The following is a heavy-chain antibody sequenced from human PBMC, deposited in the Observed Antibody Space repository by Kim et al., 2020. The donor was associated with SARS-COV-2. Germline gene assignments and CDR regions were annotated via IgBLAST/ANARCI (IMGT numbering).Heavy chain of an antibody. J-gene: IGHJ3*02. Sequence: SHTLSLTCAISGDSVSSNSAAWNWIRQSPSRGLEWLGRTYYRSKWYNDYAVSVKSRITINPDTSKNQFSLQLNSVTPEDAAVYYCARVVDFVVVPAATNAFDIWGQGTMVTVSS. D-gene: IGHD2-2*03. V-gene: IGHV6-1*01. CDR3: ARVVDFVVVPAATNAFDI. CDR1: GDSVSSNSAA. CDR2: TYYRSKWYN.